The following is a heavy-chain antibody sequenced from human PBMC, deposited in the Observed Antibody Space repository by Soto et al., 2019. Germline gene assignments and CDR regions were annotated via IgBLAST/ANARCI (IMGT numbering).Heavy chain of an antibody. Sequence: SVKVSCKASGGTFSSYAISWVRQAPGQGLEWMGGIIPIFGTANYAQKFQGRVTITADESTSTAYMELSSLRSEDTAVYYCARRGSRTKSFKKYIKGYYYYGMDVWGQGTTVTVSS. J-gene: IGHJ6*02. V-gene: IGHV1-69*13. CDR3: ARRGSRTKSFKKYIKGYYYYGMDV. CDR1: GGTFSSYA. D-gene: IGHD3-10*01. CDR2: IIPIFGTA.